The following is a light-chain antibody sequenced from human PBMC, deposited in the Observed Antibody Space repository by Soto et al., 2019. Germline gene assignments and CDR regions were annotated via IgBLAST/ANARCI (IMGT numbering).Light chain of an antibody. CDR1: SSDVGNYNR. CDR2: EVS. V-gene: IGLV2-18*02. CDR3: GSYTRSSTYV. J-gene: IGLJ1*01. Sequence: QSALTQPPSVSGSPGQSVTISCTGTSSDVGNYNRVSWYQQPPGTAPKVIIYEVSNRPSGVPDRFSGSKSGNTASQTISGRQAEDEADYACGSYTRSSTYVFGTGTKLTVL.